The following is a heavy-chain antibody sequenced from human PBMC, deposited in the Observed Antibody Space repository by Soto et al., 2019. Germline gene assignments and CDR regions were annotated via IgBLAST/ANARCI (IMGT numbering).Heavy chain of an antibody. V-gene: IGHV4-31*03. J-gene: IGHJ4*02. CDR1: AGSISSDGFY. CDR3: ARDRGGYGVFDY. D-gene: IGHD5-12*01. Sequence: QVQLQESGPGLVKPSQTLSLTCSVSAGSISSDGFYWNWIRQPPGRGLEWIGYIYHSGGTYSSPSLRSRVTISVDTSKNQFTLKLSSATAADTAVYFCARDRGGYGVFDYWGQGTLVTVSS. CDR2: IYHSGGT.